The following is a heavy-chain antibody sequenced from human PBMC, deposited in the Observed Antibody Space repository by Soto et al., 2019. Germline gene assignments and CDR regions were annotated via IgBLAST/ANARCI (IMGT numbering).Heavy chain of an antibody. V-gene: IGHV3-30*18. CDR3: AKFWSWEGLDDI. CDR2: ISYDGSNK. CDR1: GFTFSSYG. J-gene: IGHJ3*02. D-gene: IGHD3-3*01. Sequence: QVQLVESGGGVVQPGRSLRLSCAASGFTFSSYGMHWVRQAPGKGLEWVAVISYDGSNKYYADSVKGRFTISRDNSKNTLYLQMNSLRAEDTAVYYCAKFWSWEGLDDIWGRGTMVTVSS.